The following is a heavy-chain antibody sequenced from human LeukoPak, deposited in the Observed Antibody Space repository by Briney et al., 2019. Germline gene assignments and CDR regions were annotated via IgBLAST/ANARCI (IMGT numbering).Heavy chain of an antibody. J-gene: IGHJ4*02. D-gene: IGHD6-13*01. CDR3: ARLAAAGGG. CDR1: GASFSGNY. Sequence: SETLSLTCVVYGASFSGNYWTWIRQPPGKGLEWIGEINHSGSTNYNPSLKSRVTISVDTSKNQFSLKLSSVTAADTAVYYCARLAAAGGGWGQGTLVTVSS. V-gene: IGHV4-34*01. CDR2: INHSGST.